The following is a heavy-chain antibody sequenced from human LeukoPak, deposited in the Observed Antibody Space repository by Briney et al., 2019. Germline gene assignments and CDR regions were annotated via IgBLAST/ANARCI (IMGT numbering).Heavy chain of an antibody. J-gene: IGHJ4*02. CDR3: ASNRGSGYDPFDY. Sequence: SQTLSLTCAISGDSVSSNSAVWNWIRQSPSRGLEWLGRTYYRSEWYNDYAVSVKSRITINPDTSKKQFSLQLNSVTPEDTAVYYCASNRGSGYDPFDYWGQGTLVTVSS. CDR2: TYYRSEWYN. V-gene: IGHV6-1*01. D-gene: IGHD5-12*01. CDR1: GDSVSSNSAV.